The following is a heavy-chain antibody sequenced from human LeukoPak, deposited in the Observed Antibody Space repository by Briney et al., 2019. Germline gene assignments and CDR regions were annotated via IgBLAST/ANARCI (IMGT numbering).Heavy chain of an antibody. CDR2: ISWDGGST. D-gene: IGHD2-2*01. J-gene: IGHJ6*03. Sequence: GGSLRLSCAASGFTFDDYTMHWVRQAPGKGLEWVSLISWDGGSTYYADSVKGRFTISKDNSKNSLYLQMNSLRTEDTALYYCAKAGYCSSTRCFTYYYYYMDVRGKGTTVTVSS. CDR1: GFTFDDYT. CDR3: AKAGYCSSTRCFTYYYYYMDV. V-gene: IGHV3-43*01.